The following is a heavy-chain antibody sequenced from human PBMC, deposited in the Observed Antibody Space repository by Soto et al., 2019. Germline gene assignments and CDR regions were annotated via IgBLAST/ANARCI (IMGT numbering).Heavy chain of an antibody. D-gene: IGHD6-13*01. Sequence: SVKVSCKASGGTFSSYAISWVRQAPGQGLEWMGGIIPIFGTANYAQKFQGRVTMTRDTSTSTVYMELSSLRSEDTAVYYCARRSSWQPFDYWGQGTLVTVSS. CDR2: IIPIFGTA. V-gene: IGHV1-69*05. CDR3: ARRSSWQPFDY. CDR1: GGTFSSYA. J-gene: IGHJ4*02.